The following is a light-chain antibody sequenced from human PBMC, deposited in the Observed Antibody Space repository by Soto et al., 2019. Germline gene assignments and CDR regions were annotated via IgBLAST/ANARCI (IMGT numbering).Light chain of an antibody. CDR1: SSNIGAGFD. V-gene: IGLV1-40*01. CDR3: QSYDSSLSGSKV. CDR2: DNT. Sequence: QSVLTQPPSVYGAPGQRVTISCTGTSSNIGAGFDVHWYQQFPGTAPKVLIYDNTNQPPAVPDRFSASNSGTSASLAISGLQAEDEADYYCQSYDSSLSGSKVFGTGTKVTVL. J-gene: IGLJ1*01.